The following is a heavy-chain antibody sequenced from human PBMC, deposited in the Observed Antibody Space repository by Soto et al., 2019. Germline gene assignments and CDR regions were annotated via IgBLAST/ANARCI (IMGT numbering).Heavy chain of an antibody. CDR1: GCSICSGGYY. V-gene: IGHV4-31*03. CDR2: IYYSGST. Sequence: PSGTLALTCTVSGCSICSGGYYWSLIRQHPGKGLEWIGYIYYSGSTYHNPSLKSRVTISVDTSKNQFSLKLSSVTAADTAVYYCASSVANYYDSSGYYSIDYWGQGTLVTVSS. CDR3: ASSVANYYDSSGYYSIDY. D-gene: IGHD3-22*01. J-gene: IGHJ4*02.